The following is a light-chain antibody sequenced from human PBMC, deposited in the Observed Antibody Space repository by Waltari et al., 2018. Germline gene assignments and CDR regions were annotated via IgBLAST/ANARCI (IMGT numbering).Light chain of an antibody. CDR2: GAS. CDR3: QQYASSPWT. J-gene: IGKJ1*01. CDR1: QTVTTTS. Sequence: EIVLTQSPGTLSLSPGERATLSCRASQTVTTTSLAWYQQKPGQAPRLLIYGASMRATSIPDRYSGSGSGTDFTLTITRLEPEDVAVYYCQQYASSPWTFGQGAKVEIK. V-gene: IGKV3-20*01.